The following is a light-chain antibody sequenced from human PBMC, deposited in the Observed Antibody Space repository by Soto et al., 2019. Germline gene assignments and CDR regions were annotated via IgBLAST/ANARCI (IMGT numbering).Light chain of an antibody. CDR3: QQYNNWHFIT. J-gene: IGKJ5*01. V-gene: IGKV3-15*01. Sequence: EIVMSQSPPTLSVSPGERATLSCRASQSVRGNLAWYQQRPGQSPRLLIYGASSRATGIPARFSGSGSGTEFTLSISSLQSEDFAVYYCQQYNNWHFITFGQGARLEI. CDR1: QSVRGN. CDR2: GAS.